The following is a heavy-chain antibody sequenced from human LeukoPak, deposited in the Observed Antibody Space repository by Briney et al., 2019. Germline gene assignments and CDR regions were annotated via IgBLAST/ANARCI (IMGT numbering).Heavy chain of an antibody. CDR1: GLTFSSHW. CDR2: IKEDGSEQ. D-gene: IGHD4-23*01. V-gene: IGHV3-7*01. Sequence: GGSLRLSCAASGLTFSSHWMHWVRQAPGKGLEWVANIKEDGSEQHSVDSVKGRFTISRDNARNSLYLQMNRLRVEDTAVYYCARGIVPNSPRYFDSWGQGTLVTVSS. J-gene: IGHJ4*02. CDR3: ARGIVPNSPRYFDS.